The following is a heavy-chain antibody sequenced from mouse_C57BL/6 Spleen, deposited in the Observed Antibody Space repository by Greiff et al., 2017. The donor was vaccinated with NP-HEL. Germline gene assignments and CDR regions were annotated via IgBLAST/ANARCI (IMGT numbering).Heavy chain of an antibody. Sequence: VQLQESGAELVRPGASVKLSCKASGYTFTDYYINWVKQRPGQGLEWIARIYPGSGNTYYNEKFKGKATLTAEKSSSTAYMQLSSLTSEDSAVYFCASGYYYGSHYYAMDYWGQGTSVTVSS. D-gene: IGHD1-1*01. CDR1: GYTFTDYY. CDR3: ASGYYYGSHYYAMDY. V-gene: IGHV1-76*01. J-gene: IGHJ4*01. CDR2: IYPGSGNT.